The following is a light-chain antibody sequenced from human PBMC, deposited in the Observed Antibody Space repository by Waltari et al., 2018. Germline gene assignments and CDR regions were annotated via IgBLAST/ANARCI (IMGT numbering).Light chain of an antibody. CDR2: EAS. J-gene: IGKJ1*01. CDR1: QHISNY. V-gene: IGKV1-8*01. CDR3: QQYFNYPRT. Sequence: AFRMTQSPSSLSASTGDSVTITCRASQHISNYLAGFQQRPGKAPELLIYEASTLQRGVPSRFSGSGSGTDFTLTITSLQSDDFATYYCQQYFNYPRTFGQGTRVEIE.